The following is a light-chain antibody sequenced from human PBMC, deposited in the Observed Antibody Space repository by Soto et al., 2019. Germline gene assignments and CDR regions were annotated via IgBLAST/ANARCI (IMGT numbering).Light chain of an antibody. J-gene: IGKJ1*01. Sequence: EIVLTQSPGTLSLSPGERATLSCRASQSVSSNYLAWYQQKPGQAPRLLIYDTSSRASDIPDRFSGSGSGTDFTLTISRLEPEDFAVYFRQQYGSSPTFGQGTKVDIK. CDR2: DTS. CDR3: QQYGSSPT. CDR1: QSVSSNY. V-gene: IGKV3-20*01.